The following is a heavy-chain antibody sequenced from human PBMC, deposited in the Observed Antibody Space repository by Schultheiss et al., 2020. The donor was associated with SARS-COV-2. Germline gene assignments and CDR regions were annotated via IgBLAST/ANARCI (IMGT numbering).Heavy chain of an antibody. CDR2: INHSGST. D-gene: IGHD6-13*01. CDR3: ARGHVQQLGTYYFDY. J-gene: IGHJ4*02. Sequence: SETLSLTCAVYGGSFSGYYWSWIRQPPGKGLEWIGEINHSGSTNYNPSLKSRVTISVDTSKNQFSLKLSSVTAADTAVYYCARGHVQQLGTYYFDYWGQGTLVTVSS. V-gene: IGHV4-34*01. CDR1: GGSFSGYY.